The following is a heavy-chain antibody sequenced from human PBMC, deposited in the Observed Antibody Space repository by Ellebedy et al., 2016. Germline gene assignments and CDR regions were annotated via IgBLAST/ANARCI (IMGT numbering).Heavy chain of an antibody. Sequence: GESLKISXAASGFTFSSYAMSWVRQAPGKGLEWVSTISASGHSTYYADSVKGRFTFSRDNSKNTLYLQMNSLRAEDTAIYYCAKTTGYYDSIGYTDFWGQGTLVTVSS. CDR1: GFTFSSYA. J-gene: IGHJ4*02. D-gene: IGHD3-22*01. CDR2: ISASGHST. CDR3: AKTTGYYDSIGYTDF. V-gene: IGHV3-23*01.